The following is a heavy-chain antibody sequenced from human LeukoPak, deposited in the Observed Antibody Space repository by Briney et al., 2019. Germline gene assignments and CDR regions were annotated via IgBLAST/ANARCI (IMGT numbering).Heavy chain of an antibody. CDR1: GYTFVGYY. V-gene: IGHV1-2*02. CDR3: AREYSASEH. D-gene: IGHD5-12*01. Sequence: AKVKCSCKASGYTFVGYYLHWVREAPGQRLEWMAWIDPYTGNTHYAQKFQGRITVTRDTSVSTTYMELTWLTSDDTARYYCAREYSASEHWGQGTLVTVSS. CDR2: IDPYTGNT. J-gene: IGHJ4*02.